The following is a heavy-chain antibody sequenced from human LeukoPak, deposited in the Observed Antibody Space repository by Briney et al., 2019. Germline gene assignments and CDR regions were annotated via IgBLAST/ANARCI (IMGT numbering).Heavy chain of an antibody. V-gene: IGHV1-69*04. CDR1: GGTFSSYA. Sequence: GASVKVSCKASGGTFSSYAISWVRQAPGQGLEWMGRIIPILGIANYAQKFQGRVTITADKSTSTAYMELSSLRSEDTAVYYCARDSLGQQLVHYYSSGMDVWGQGTTLTVSS. J-gene: IGHJ6*02. CDR3: ARDSLGQQLVHYYSSGMDV. CDR2: IIPILGIA. D-gene: IGHD6-13*01.